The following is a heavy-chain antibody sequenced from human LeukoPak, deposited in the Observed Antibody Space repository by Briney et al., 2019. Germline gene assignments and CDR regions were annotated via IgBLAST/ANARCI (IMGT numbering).Heavy chain of an antibody. CDR2: ISYDGSNK. Sequence: PRGSLRLSCAASGFTFSSYAMHWVRQAPGKGLEWVAVISYDGSNKYYADSVKGRFTISRDNSRNTLYLQMNSLRAEDTAVYYCARDRITIPDYWGQGTLVTVSS. V-gene: IGHV3-30-3*01. D-gene: IGHD3-3*01. CDR3: ARDRITIPDY. CDR1: GFTFSSYA. J-gene: IGHJ4*02.